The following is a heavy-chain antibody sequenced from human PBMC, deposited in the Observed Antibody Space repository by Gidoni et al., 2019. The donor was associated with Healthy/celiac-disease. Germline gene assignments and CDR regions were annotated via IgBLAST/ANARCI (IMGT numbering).Heavy chain of an antibody. CDR2: INPNSGGT. J-gene: IGHJ3*02. CDR3: ARVGTRKKNDAFDI. Sequence: QVQLVQSGTAVKKHGASVKVSCKASGYTFTGYYMHWVRQAPGQGLEWMGWINPNSGGTNYAQKFQGRVTMTRDTSISTAYMELSSLRSDDTAVYYCARVGTRKKNDAFDIWGQGTMVTVSS. V-gene: IGHV1-2*02. D-gene: IGHD2-2*01. CDR1: GYTFTGYY.